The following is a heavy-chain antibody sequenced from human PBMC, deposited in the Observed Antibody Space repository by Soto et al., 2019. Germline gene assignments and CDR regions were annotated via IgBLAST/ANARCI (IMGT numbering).Heavy chain of an antibody. Sequence: GESLKISCAASGFTFSSYAMSWVRQAPGKGLEWVSGITASGGSTYYADSVKGRFTLSRDNSKNTVYLQMNSLTTEDTAVYHIVVVVAGIPSLGQGTLVTVSS. CDR2: ITASGGST. V-gene: IGHV3-23*01. CDR3: VVVVAGIPS. J-gene: IGHJ5*02. D-gene: IGHD2-15*01. CDR1: GFTFSSYA.